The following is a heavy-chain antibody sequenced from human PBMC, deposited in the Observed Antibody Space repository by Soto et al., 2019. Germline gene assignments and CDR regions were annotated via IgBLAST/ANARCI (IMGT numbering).Heavy chain of an antibody. J-gene: IGHJ6*02. Sequence: QVQLVQSGAEVKKPGASVKVSCEASGYTFTAKYIHWVRQAPGQGLEWLGWINPDTGGTQYAQKYQGRVTLTRDTSISTAYMEFNRLKSDDTAVYFCARDPLYYYDSSGFQYALDVWGQGTTVTVSS. D-gene: IGHD3-22*01. CDR2: INPDTGGT. CDR1: GYTFTAKY. V-gene: IGHV1-2*02. CDR3: ARDPLYYYDSSGFQYALDV.